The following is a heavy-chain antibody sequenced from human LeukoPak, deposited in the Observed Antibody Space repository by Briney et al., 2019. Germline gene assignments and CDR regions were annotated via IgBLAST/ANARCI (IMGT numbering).Heavy chain of an antibody. V-gene: IGHV1-3*01. J-gene: IGHJ4*02. CDR2: INAGNGNT. Sequence: ASVKVSCKASGYTFTSYGISWVRQAPGQRLEWMGWINAGNGNTKYSQKFQGRVTITRDTSASTAYMELSSLRSEDTAVYYCARDRRDSSGYIWDDYWGQGTLVTVSS. D-gene: IGHD3-22*01. CDR1: GYTFTSYG. CDR3: ARDRRDSSGYIWDDY.